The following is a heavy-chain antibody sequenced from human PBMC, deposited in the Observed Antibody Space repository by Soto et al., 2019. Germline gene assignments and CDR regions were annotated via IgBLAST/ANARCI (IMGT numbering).Heavy chain of an antibody. CDR3: ARGVPFEPAAHKPFDY. CDR2: IIPIFGTA. CDR1: GGTFSSYA. V-gene: IGHV1-69*13. J-gene: IGHJ4*02. Sequence: SVKVSCKASGGTFSSYAISWVRQAPGQGLEWMGGIIPIFGTANYAQKFQGRVTITADESTSTAYMELSSLRSEDTAVYYCARGVPFEPAAHKPFDYWGQGTLVTAPQ. D-gene: IGHD2-2*01.